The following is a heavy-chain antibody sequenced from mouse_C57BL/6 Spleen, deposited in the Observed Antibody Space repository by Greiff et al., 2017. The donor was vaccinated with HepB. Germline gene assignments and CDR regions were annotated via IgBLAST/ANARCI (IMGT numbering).Heavy chain of an antibody. CDR1: GFTFSDYG. V-gene: IGHV5-17*01. CDR3: ARDDYGGGAWFAY. D-gene: IGHD2-4*01. J-gene: IGHJ3*01. CDR2: ISSGSSTI. Sequence: EVQGVESGGGLVKPGGSLKLSCAASGFTFSDYGMHWVRQAPEKGLEWVAYISSGSSTIYYADTVKGRFTISRDNAKNTLFLQMTSLRSEDTAMYYCARDDYGGGAWFAYWGQRTLVTVSA.